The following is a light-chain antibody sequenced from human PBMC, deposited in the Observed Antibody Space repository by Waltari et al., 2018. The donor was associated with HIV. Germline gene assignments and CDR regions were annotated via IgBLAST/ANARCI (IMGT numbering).Light chain of an antibody. CDR1: QSVLYSSNNKNY. V-gene: IGKV4-1*01. Sequence: DIVMTPSPDSLAVSLGARAPINCKSSQSVLYSSNNKNYLAWYQQKPGQPPKLLIYWASTRESGVPDRFSGSGSGTDFTLTISSLQAEDVAVYYCQQYYSTPWTFGQGTKVEIK. CDR3: QQYYSTPWT. CDR2: WAS. J-gene: IGKJ1*01.